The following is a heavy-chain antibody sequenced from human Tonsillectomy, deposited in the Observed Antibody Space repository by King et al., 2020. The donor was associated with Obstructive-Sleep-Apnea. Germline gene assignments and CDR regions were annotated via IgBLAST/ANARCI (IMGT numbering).Heavy chain of an antibody. CDR1: GFTFSDHY. CDR3: ARIKTSSGWDSDY. V-gene: IGHV3-72*01. CDR2: SRDKAHGYNP. Sequence: VQLVESGGGLVQPGGSLRLSCTASGFTFSDHYMDWVRQAPGKGLEWVGSSRDKAHGYNPQYAASVEGRFTISRDESMNSLHLQMNSLEIEDTAVYYCARIKTSSGWDSDYWGQGTVVTVSS. D-gene: IGHD3-10*01. J-gene: IGHJ4*02.